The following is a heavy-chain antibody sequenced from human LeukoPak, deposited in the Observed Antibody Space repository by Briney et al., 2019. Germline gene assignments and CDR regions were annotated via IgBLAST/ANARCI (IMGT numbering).Heavy chain of an antibody. CDR3: AKCSAGNCDINY. Sequence: GGSLRLSCAASGLSFSSYGMHWVRQAPGKGLKWLTFIWFDGSQTYYADSVKGRFTISRDNSKNTLYLQMNSLRTEDTAMYYCAKCSAGNCDINYWGQGTLVTVSS. V-gene: IGHV3-30*02. CDR2: IWFDGSQT. D-gene: IGHD2-15*01. CDR1: GLSFSSYG. J-gene: IGHJ4*02.